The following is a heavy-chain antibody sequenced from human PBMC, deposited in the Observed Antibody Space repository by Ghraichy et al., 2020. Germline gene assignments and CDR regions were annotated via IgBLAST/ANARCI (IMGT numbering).Heavy chain of an antibody. Sequence: GGSLRLSCAASGFVFNESGMHWVRQVPGKGLEWVAGISWNSGTIAYTDSVQGRFTISRDNARNSLYLEMTSLRPEDTAFYYCSKDVTKGGTSWRFGSWGQGTLVTVSS. V-gene: IGHV3-9*01. J-gene: IGHJ4*02. CDR2: ISWNSGTI. CDR3: SKDVTKGGTSWRFGS. CDR1: GFVFNESG. D-gene: IGHD2-2*01.